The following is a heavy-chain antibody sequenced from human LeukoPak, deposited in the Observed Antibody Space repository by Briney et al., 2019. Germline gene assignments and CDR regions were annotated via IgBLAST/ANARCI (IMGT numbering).Heavy chain of an antibody. D-gene: IGHD3-3*01. CDR1: GFTFSSYG. J-gene: IGHJ5*02. CDR2: ISYDGSNK. Sequence: GRSLRLSCAASGFTFSSYGMHWVRQAPGKGLEWVAVISYDGSNKYYADSVKGRFTISRDNSKNTLYLQMNSLRAEDTAVYYCARDPSDDDFWSGYYLPGRNNWFDPWGQGTLVTVSS. CDR3: ARDPSDDDFWSGYYLPGRNNWFDP. V-gene: IGHV3-30*05.